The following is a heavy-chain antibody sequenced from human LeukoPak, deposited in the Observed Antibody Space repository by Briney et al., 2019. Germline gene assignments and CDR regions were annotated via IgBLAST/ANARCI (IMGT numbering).Heavy chain of an antibody. Sequence: SETLSLTCAVYGGSFSGYYWSWIRQPPGEGLQWIGEIDHSGTTNCNPSLKSRVTMSVDTSKNQFSLMLTSVTAADTAVYYCGRTLPRRTTAAAAHLDSWGQGTLVTVSS. CDR3: GRTLPRRTTAAAAHLDS. CDR2: IDHSGTT. D-gene: IGHD6-13*01. J-gene: IGHJ4*02. CDR1: GGSFSGYY. V-gene: IGHV4-34*01.